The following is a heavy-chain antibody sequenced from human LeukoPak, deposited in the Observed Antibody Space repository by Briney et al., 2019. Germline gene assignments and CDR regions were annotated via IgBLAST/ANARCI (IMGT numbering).Heavy chain of an antibody. Sequence: SETLSLTCTVSGGSISSGSYYWSWIRQPAGKGLEWIGRIYTSGSTNYNPSLKRRVTISVDTSKNQFSLKLSSVTAADTAVYYCARESKYYDFWSGYSREFDYWGQGTLVTVSS. J-gene: IGHJ4*02. CDR2: IYTSGST. CDR3: ARESKYYDFWSGYSREFDY. CDR1: GGSISSGSYY. D-gene: IGHD3-3*01. V-gene: IGHV4-61*02.